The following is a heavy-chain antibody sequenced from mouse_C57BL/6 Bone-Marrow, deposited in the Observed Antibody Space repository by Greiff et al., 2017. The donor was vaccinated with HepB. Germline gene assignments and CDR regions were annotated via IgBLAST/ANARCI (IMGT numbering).Heavy chain of an antibody. Sequence: QVQLKESGAELARPGASVKLSCKASGYTFTSYGISWVKQRTGQGLEWIGEIYPRSGNTYYNEKFKGKATLTADKSSSTAYMELRSLTSEDSAVYFCLLDSSGYKDYWGQGTTLTVSS. CDR3: LLDSSGYKDY. J-gene: IGHJ2*01. D-gene: IGHD3-2*02. V-gene: IGHV1-81*01. CDR2: IYPRSGNT. CDR1: GYTFTSYG.